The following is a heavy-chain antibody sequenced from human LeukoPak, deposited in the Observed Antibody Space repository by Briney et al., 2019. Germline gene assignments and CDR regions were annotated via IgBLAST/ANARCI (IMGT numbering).Heavy chain of an antibody. CDR1: GGSISSGGYY. Sequence: SQTLSLTCTVSGGSISSGGYYWSWIRQHPGKGLEWIGYIYYSGSTYYNPALKSRVTISVDTSKTQFSLKLSSVTAADTAVYYCARAGDIVVARGAFDIWGQGTTVTVSS. CDR3: ARAGDIVVARGAFDI. V-gene: IGHV4-31*03. J-gene: IGHJ3*02. CDR2: IYYSGST. D-gene: IGHD2-15*01.